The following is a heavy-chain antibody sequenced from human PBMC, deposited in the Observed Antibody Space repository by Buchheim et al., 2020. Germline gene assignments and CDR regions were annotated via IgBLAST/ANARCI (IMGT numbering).Heavy chain of an antibody. J-gene: IGHJ4*02. CDR2: IYYSGST. V-gene: IGHV4-39*01. CDR1: GGSISSSSYY. CDR3: ASFNSVVVAAQIDY. D-gene: IGHD2-15*01. Sequence: QLQLQESGPGLVKPSETLSLTCTVSGGSISSSSYYWGWIRQPPGKGLEWIGSIYYSGSTYYNPSLQSRGTISVDTSTHQFSLKLSSVTAADTAVYYCASFNSVVVAAQIDYWGQGTL.